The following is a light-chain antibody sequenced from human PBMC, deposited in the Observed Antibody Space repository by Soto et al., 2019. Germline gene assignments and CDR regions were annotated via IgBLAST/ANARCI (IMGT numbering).Light chain of an antibody. CDR3: MQATQSHWT. Sequence: DIVMTQTPLASPVTLGQAASISCRSSRSLLHSDGNTYLSWFQQRPGQPPRLLIYKVSDRFSGVPDRFSGSGAGTDFTLTISRVVAEDVGIYYCMQATQSHWTFGQGTKVEIK. CDR1: RSLLHSDGNTY. J-gene: IGKJ1*01. V-gene: IGKV2-24*01. CDR2: KVS.